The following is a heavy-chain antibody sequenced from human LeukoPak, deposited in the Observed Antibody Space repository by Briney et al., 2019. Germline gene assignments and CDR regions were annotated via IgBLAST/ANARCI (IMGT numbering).Heavy chain of an antibody. CDR1: SGSISGSSYF. V-gene: IGHV4-39*01. CDR2: IYYSGST. Sequence: SETLSLTCTVSSGSISGSSYFWGWIRQPPGKGLEWIGSIYYSGSTYYNPSLKSRVTISVDTSKNQFSLKLSSVTAADTAVYYCARHATYYDFWSGYRSCWFDPWGQGTLVTVSS. CDR3: ARHATYYDFWSGYRSCWFDP. D-gene: IGHD3-3*01. J-gene: IGHJ5*02.